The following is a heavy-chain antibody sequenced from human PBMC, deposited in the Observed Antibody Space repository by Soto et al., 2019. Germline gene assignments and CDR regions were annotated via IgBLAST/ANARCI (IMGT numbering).Heavy chain of an antibody. J-gene: IGHJ4*02. CDR2: IYYSGST. V-gene: IGHV4-31*03. D-gene: IGHD5-18*01. CDR1: GGSISSGGYY. CDR3: ARTVDTATISDY. Sequence: SETLSLTCTVSGGSISSGGYYWSRIRQHPGKGLEWIGYIYYSGSTYYNPSLKSRVTISVDTSKNQFSLKLSSVTAADTAVYYCARTVDTATISDYWGQGTLVTVSS.